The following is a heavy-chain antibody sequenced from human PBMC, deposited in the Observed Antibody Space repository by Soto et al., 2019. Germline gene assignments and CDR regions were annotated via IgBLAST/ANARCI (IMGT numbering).Heavy chain of an antibody. CDR3: TRAYDSSPLDY. CDR2: LRAKAHGVTT. J-gene: IGHJ4*02. Sequence: SLRLSCTASAFNFADYAMNWVRQVPGKGLEWEGLLRAKAHGVTTDYAASVKSRFSISRDDSKSIAYLQMNSLKTEDTALYYCTRAYDSSPLDYWGQGTRVTVS. V-gene: IGHV3-49*04. D-gene: IGHD3-22*01. CDR1: AFNFADYA.